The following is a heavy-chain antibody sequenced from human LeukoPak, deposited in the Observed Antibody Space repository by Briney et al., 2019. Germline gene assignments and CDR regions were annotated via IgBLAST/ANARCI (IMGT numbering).Heavy chain of an antibody. D-gene: IGHD6-6*01. Sequence: GASVKVSCKASGYTFTSNHIHWVRQAPGQGLGWRGVINPSGDSTSYAPNFQGRVTVTRDTSTSTVYMELSSLRSEDTAIYYCAKIAARDTGEGYWGQGTLVTVSS. J-gene: IGHJ4*02. V-gene: IGHV1-46*01. CDR2: INPSGDST. CDR3: AKIAARDTGEGY. CDR1: GYTFTSNH.